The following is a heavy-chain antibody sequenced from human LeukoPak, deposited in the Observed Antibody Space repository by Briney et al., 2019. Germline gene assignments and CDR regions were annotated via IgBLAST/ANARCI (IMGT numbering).Heavy chain of an antibody. CDR1: GFTFSSYS. D-gene: IGHD6-13*01. J-gene: IGHJ5*02. Sequence: GGSLRLSCAASGFTFSSYSMNWVRQAPGKGLEWVSSISSSSSYIYYADSVKGRFTISRDNAKNSLYLQMNSLRAEDTAVYYCARDPRRGYSSSATNWFDPWGQGTLVTVSS. CDR3: ARDPRRGYSSSATNWFDP. V-gene: IGHV3-21*01. CDR2: ISSSSSYI.